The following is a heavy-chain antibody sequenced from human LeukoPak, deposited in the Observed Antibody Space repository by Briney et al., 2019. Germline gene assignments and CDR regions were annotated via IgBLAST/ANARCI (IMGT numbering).Heavy chain of an antibody. D-gene: IGHD2-15*01. CDR1: GGSVSGYY. CDR3: ARIHRYCSGGACYVLDN. J-gene: IGHJ4*02. CDR2: VYYSGST. V-gene: IGHV4-59*02. Sequence: SETLPLTCVVSGGSVSGYYWGWIRQPPGRGLEWIGYVYYSGSTNYNPSFKSRITISVDTSRNQFSLQLSSVTAADTAVYYCARIHRYCSGGACYVLDNWGQGTLVAVSS.